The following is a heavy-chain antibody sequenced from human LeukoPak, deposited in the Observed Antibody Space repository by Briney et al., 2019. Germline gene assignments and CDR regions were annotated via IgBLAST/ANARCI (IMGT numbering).Heavy chain of an antibody. CDR1: GGSISSYY. CDR3: AGIEYSSSEGADY. D-gene: IGHD6-6*01. Sequence: PSETLSLTCTVSGGSISSYYWSWIRQPPGKGLEWIGYIYYSGSTNYNPSLKSRVTISVDTSKNQFSLKLSSVTAADTAVYYCAGIEYSSSEGADYWGQGTLVTVSS. V-gene: IGHV4-59*08. J-gene: IGHJ4*02. CDR2: IYYSGST.